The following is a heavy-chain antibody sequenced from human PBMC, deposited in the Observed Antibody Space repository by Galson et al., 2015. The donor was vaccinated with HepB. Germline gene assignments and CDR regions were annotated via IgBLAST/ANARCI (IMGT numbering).Heavy chain of an antibody. Sequence: SLRLSCAASGFTFSSFTMHWVRQPPGRGLEWVAVISYDGSQKYYGDSVSGRFTISGDDSKNTLYLQMNSLRPEDTAVYYCARKGTMSIHYQVFDPWGQGTLVTVSS. V-gene: IGHV3-30*04. CDR1: GFTFSSFT. D-gene: IGHD1-14*01. CDR3: ARKGTMSIHYQVFDP. CDR2: ISYDGSQK. J-gene: IGHJ5*02.